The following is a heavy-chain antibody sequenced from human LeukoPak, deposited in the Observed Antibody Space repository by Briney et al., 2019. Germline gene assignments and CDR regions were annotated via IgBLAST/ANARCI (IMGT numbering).Heavy chain of an antibody. CDR2: ISWNSGSI. CDR1: GFTFDDYA. CDR3: AKGGEGELQLELEY. D-gene: IGHD1-26*01. V-gene: IGHV3-9*01. Sequence: GGSLRLSCAASGFTFDDYAMHWVRQAPGKGLEWVSGISWNSGSIGYADSVKGRFTISRDNAKNSLYLQMNSLRAEDTALYYCAKGGEGELQLELEYWGPGNLGNGSS. J-gene: IGHJ4*02.